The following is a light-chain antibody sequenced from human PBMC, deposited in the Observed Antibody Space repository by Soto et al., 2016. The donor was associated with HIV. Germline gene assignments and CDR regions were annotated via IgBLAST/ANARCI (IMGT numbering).Light chain of an antibody. J-gene: IGKJ1*01. Sequence: IQMTQSPSSLSASVGDRVTITCRASQGISNSLAWYQQKPGKTPKLLLYAASRLESGVPSRFSGSGSGTDYTLTISSLQPEDFATYYCQHYYSTPPWTFGQGTKVEIK. CDR3: QHYYSTPPWT. CDR1: QGISNS. CDR2: AAS. V-gene: IGKV1-NL1*01.